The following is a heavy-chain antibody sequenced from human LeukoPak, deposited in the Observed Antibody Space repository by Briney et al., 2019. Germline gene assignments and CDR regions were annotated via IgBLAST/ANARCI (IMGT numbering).Heavy chain of an antibody. V-gene: IGHV4-59*12. CDR3: ARLPRYGGYDHFDY. D-gene: IGHD5-12*01. CDR1: GDSIDSYY. Sequence: SETLSLTCTVSGDSIDSYYWSWLRQPPGKGLEWIGYIYYRGTTSYNSFLKSRVNISVDPSNNQFSLKLNSVTAADTAVYYCARLPRYGGYDHFDYWGQGILVIVSS. CDR2: IYYRGTT. J-gene: IGHJ4*02.